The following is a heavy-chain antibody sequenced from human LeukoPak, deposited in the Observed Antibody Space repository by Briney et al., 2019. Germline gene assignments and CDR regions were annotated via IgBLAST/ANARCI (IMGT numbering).Heavy chain of an antibody. CDR2: IISSSSYI. Sequence: GGSLRLSCAASGFTFSSYSMNWVRQAPGKGLEWVSSIISSSSYIYYADSVKGRFTISRDNAKNSLYLQMNSLRAEDTAVYYCASRQRGDSDAFDIWGQGTMVTVSS. CDR1: GFTFSSYS. CDR3: ASRQRGDSDAFDI. J-gene: IGHJ3*02. D-gene: IGHD3-16*01. V-gene: IGHV3-21*01.